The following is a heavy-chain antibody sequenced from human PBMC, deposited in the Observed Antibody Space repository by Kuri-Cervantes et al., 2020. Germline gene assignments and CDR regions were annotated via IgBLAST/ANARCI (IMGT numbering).Heavy chain of an antibody. CDR1: GGSINNFH. CDR2: IYYSGST. Sequence: SETLSLTCSVSGGSINNFHWSWIRQPPGKGLEWIGYIYYSGSTYYNPSLKSRLTISVDTSKNQISLKLSSVTAADTAVYYCARGGMGATTGFQHWGQGTLVTVSS. CDR3: ARGGMGATTGFQH. D-gene: IGHD1-26*01. J-gene: IGHJ1*01. V-gene: IGHV4-59*08.